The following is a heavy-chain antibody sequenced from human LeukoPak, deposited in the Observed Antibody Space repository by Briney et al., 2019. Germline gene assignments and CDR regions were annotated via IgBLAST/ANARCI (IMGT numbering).Heavy chain of an antibody. Sequence: SETLSLTCTVSGDSISTYYWSWIRQPPGKGLEWIGYIYYRVTSDYNPSLKSRVTISVDTSKNQFSLKLSSVTAADTAVYYCARGRKLDTYYYYYYMDVWGKGTTVTVSS. V-gene: IGHV4-59*01. D-gene: IGHD6-6*01. J-gene: IGHJ6*03. CDR2: IYYRVTS. CDR1: GDSISTYY. CDR3: ARGRKLDTYYYYYYMDV.